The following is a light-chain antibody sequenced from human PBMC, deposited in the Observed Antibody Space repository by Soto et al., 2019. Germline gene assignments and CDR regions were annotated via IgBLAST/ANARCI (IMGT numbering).Light chain of an antibody. J-gene: IGLJ1*01. V-gene: IGLV2-14*01. CDR1: NSDVNY. CDR2: EVI. CDR3: SSSTSSNTFV. Sequence: QSALTHSASVSGSPGQSITISCTGTNSDVNYVSWHQQHPGKAPKLMIYEVINRSSGVSTRFSGSKSGNTASLTISGLQAEDEADYYCSSSTSSNTFVFGTGTKVTVL.